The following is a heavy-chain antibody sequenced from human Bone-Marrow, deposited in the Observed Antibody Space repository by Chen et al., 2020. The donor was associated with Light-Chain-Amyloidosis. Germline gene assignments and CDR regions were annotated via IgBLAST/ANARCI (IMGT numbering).Heavy chain of an antibody. CDR1: GFIFSNYD. CDR3: AKDRRPYDILTRYYSGFYYYYYGMDV. D-gene: IGHD3-9*01. Sequence: VQLVESGGGVVQPGRSLRLSCAASGFIFSNYDIHWVRQAPGKGLEWVALIYDDVNNTYYVDSVKGRFTISRDNSKNTLYLQMSSLRPEDTAVYYCAKDRRPYDILTRYYSGFYYYYYGMDVWGQGTSVTVS. J-gene: IGHJ6*02. CDR2: IYDDVNNT. V-gene: IGHV3-30*18.